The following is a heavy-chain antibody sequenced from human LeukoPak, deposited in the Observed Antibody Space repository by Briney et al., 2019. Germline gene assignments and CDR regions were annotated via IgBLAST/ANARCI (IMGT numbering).Heavy chain of an antibody. CDR1: GFTFSSYS. V-gene: IGHV3-21*01. J-gene: IGHJ4*02. CDR3: ARDFSRVPDY. D-gene: IGHD2-2*01. Sequence: GGSLRLSCAASGFTFSSYSMNWVRPAPGKGLEWVSFISSGSDYIYYADSVKGRFTISRDNAKNSLYLQMNSPRAEDTAVYYCARDFSRVPDYWGQGTLVTVSS. CDR2: ISSGSDYI.